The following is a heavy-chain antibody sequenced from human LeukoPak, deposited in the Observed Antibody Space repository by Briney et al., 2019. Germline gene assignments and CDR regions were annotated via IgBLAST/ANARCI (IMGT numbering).Heavy chain of an antibody. CDR1: GYSISSGYY. Sequence: PSETLSLTCTVSGYSISSGYYWGWIRQPPGKGLEWIGSIYHSGSTYYNPSLKSRVTISVDTSKNQFSLKLSSVTAADKAVYHCARAISTVAGGGTFDYWGQGTLVTVSS. J-gene: IGHJ4*02. V-gene: IGHV4-38-2*02. CDR2: IYHSGST. CDR3: ARAISTVAGGGTFDY. D-gene: IGHD2-15*01.